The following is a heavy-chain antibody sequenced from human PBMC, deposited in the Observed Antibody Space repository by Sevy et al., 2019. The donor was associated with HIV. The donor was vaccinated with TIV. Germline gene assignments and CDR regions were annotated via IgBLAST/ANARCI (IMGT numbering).Heavy chain of an antibody. J-gene: IGHJ4*02. CDR3: PIGGSILQN. CDR1: GFTFSNVW. D-gene: IGHD2-21*01. CDR2: IKSETEGGTT. V-gene: IGHV3-15*01. Sequence: GGSLRLSCAASGFTFSNVWMSWVRQAPGKGLEWVGHIKSETEGGTTDYGAPVKGRFSISRDDSKTTLSLQMNSLKTEDTAVSYCPIGGSILQNLGQRVRVTVSS.